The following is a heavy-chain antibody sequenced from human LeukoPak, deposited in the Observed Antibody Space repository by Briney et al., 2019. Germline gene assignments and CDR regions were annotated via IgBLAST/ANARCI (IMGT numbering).Heavy chain of an antibody. D-gene: IGHD2-2*02. CDR1: GYTFTSYD. Sequence: ASVKVSCKASGYTFTSYDINWVRQATGQGLEWMGWMNPNSGNTGYAQKFQGRATMTRNTSISTAYMELSSLRSEDTAVYYCARRTLGYCSSTGCYKYNWFDPWGQGTLVTVSS. CDR2: MNPNSGNT. V-gene: IGHV1-8*01. CDR3: ARRTLGYCSSTGCYKYNWFDP. J-gene: IGHJ5*02.